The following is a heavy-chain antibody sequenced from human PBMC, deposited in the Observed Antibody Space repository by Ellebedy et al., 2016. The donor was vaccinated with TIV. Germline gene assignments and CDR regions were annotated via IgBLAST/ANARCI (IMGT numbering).Heavy chain of an antibody. Sequence: AASLKVSCKASAYTFTSYDINWVRQATGQGLEWLGWTNPNSGNTGYAQKFQGRVTMTRNTSISTAYMELSSLRSEDTAVYYCARDGLHIDYWGQGTLVTVSS. J-gene: IGHJ4*02. CDR3: ARDGLHIDY. V-gene: IGHV1-8*01. CDR2: TNPNSGNT. CDR1: AYTFTSYD. D-gene: IGHD5-18*01.